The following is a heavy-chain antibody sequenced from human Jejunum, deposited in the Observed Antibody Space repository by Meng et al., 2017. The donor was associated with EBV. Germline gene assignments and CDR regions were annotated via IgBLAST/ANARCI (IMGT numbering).Heavy chain of an antibody. D-gene: IGHD6-13*01. CDR1: GYTLTNYA. J-gene: IGHJ4*02. Sequence: QVHHVQSGAEVKKPGASGKVSCKASGYTLTNYALHWVRQAPGQGLEWMGYISAGSGDTKNSQKFQGRVTFTRDTSASTVYMELSSLRSEDTAMYYCARGSSWNRGDYWGQGTLVTVSS. CDR2: ISAGSGDT. CDR3: ARGSSWNRGDY. V-gene: IGHV1-3*01.